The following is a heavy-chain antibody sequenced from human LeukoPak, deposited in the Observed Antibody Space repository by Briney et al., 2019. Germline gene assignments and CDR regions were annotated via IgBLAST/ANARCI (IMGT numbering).Heavy chain of an antibody. D-gene: IGHD2-8*02. Sequence: PGGSLRLSCAASAFTFSNYWMTWVRQAPGKGLEWVANINQDGSDKCYVDSVEGRFTISRDNAKNSLYLQMNSLRVEDTAIYYCARDGYWCRDYWGQGTLVTVSS. J-gene: IGHJ4*02. CDR2: INQDGSDK. CDR3: ARDGYWCRDY. V-gene: IGHV3-7*01. CDR1: AFTFSNYW.